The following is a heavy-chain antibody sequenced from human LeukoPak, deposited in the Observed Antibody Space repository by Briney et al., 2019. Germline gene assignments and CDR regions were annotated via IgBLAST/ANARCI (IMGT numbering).Heavy chain of an antibody. CDR3: ARVIYYDSSGYYQYYLDY. D-gene: IGHD3-22*01. Sequence: SETLSLTCTVSGGSISSSSYYWGWIRQPPGKGLEWIGSIYYSGSTYYNPSLKSRVTISVDTSKNQFSLKLSSVTAADTAVYYCARVIYYDSSGYYQYYLDYWGQGTLVTVSS. CDR2: IYYSGST. V-gene: IGHV4-39*07. J-gene: IGHJ4*02. CDR1: GGSISSSSYY.